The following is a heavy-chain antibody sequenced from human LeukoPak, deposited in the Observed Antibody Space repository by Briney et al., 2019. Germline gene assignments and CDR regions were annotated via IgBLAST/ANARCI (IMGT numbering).Heavy chain of an antibody. CDR1: GFTFSSYE. J-gene: IGHJ3*02. CDR3: ARDCGGGSCYGPYDAFDI. V-gene: IGHV3-48*03. Sequence: GGSLRLSCAASGFTFSSYEMNWVRQAPGKGLEWVSYISSSGSTISYADSVKGRFTIPRDNAKNSLYLQMNSLRAEDTAVYYCARDCGGGSCYGPYDAFDIWGQGTMVTVS. CDR2: ISSSGSTI. D-gene: IGHD2-15*01.